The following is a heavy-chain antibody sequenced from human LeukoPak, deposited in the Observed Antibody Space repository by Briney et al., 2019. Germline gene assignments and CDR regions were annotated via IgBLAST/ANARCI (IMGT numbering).Heavy chain of an antibody. J-gene: IGHJ4*02. Sequence: SETLSLTCSVSGDSISGYYWSWLRQPPGKGLEWIGYIYDSGSSNYNPAIKSRVTISVDTSTNQFSLKLSSVTAADTAVYHCARHFYDSRGSYSFALDYWGQGALVTVSS. CDR2: IYDSGSS. V-gene: IGHV4-59*08. D-gene: IGHD1-26*01. CDR1: GDSISGYY. CDR3: ARHFYDSRGSYSFALDY.